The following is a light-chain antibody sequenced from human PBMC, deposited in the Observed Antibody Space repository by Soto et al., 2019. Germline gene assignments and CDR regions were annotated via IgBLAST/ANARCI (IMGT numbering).Light chain of an antibody. Sequence: DVVVTQSPVSLPVTLGQPASISCRSSQSLVSSNGDTCLHWFQQRPGQSPRRLIYKASNRDSGVPDRFSGSGSGTDFTLKISRVEAEDVGVYYCMQYINWPHTFGQGTKLEIK. J-gene: IGKJ2*01. V-gene: IGKV2-30*01. CDR2: KAS. CDR1: QSLVSSNGDTC. CDR3: MQYINWPHT.